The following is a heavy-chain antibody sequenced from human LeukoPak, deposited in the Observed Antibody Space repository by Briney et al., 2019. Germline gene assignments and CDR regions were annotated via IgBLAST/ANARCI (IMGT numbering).Heavy chain of an antibody. D-gene: IGHD3-22*01. Sequence: SETLSLTCTVSGGSISSYYWSWIRQPPGKGLEWIGYIYYSGSTNYNPPLKSRVTISVDTSKNQFSLKLSSVTAADTAEYYCARSGYYGTDFQHWGQGTLVTVSS. CDR3: ARSGYYGTDFQH. CDR1: GGSISSYY. CDR2: IYYSGST. V-gene: IGHV4-59*01. J-gene: IGHJ1*01.